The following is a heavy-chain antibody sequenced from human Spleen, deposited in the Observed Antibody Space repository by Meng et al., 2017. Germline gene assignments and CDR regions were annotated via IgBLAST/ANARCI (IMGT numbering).Heavy chain of an antibody. CDR3: ARDTSTSLDY. Sequence: EVQLVESGGGLVQLGGSLRLSCAASGFTFTDHYMDWVRQAPGKGLEWVGRITNKPNRYPTNYAASVKGRFTISRDDSKNSLYLEMNSLKIEDTAVYYCARDTSTSLDYWGQGALVTVSS. D-gene: IGHD2/OR15-2a*01. CDR1: GFTFTDHY. J-gene: IGHJ4*02. CDR2: ITNKPNRYPT. V-gene: IGHV3-72*01.